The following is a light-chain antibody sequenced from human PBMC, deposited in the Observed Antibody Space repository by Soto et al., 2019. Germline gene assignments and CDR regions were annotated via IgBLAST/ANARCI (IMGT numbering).Light chain of an antibody. CDR2: EVS. CDR1: SSDVCGYNY. V-gene: IGLV2-14*01. CDR3: SSYTSTSPRV. J-gene: IGLJ1*01. Sequence: QSGLTQPAFVSGSPGHSITISCTGTSSDVCGYNYVCWYQHPPGKAPRLMISEVSDRPSGVSNRFSGSKSGNTASLTISGLQAEDEADYYCSSYTSTSPRVFGTGTKVTLL.